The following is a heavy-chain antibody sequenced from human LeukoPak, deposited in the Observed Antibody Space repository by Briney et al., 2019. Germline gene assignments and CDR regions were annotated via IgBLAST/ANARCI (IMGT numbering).Heavy chain of an antibody. CDR1: GFTFSNAW. J-gene: IGHJ4*02. D-gene: IGHD4-17*01. CDR2: IKSKTDGGTI. V-gene: IGHV3-15*01. CDR3: STWGGEYVGY. Sequence: GGSLRLSCAASGFTFSNAWMSWVREAPGKGLEWVGHIKSKTDGGTIDYAAPVKGRFTISRDDSKNTLYLQMNSLKTEDTAVYYCSTWGGEYVGYWGQGTLVTVSS.